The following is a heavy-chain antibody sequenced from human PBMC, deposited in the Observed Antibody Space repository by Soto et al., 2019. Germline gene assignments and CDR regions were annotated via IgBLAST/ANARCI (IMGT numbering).Heavy chain of an antibody. Sequence: SETLSLTCTVSGGSISSYYWSWIRQPPGKGLEWIGYIYYSGSTNYNPSLKSRVTISVDTSKNQFSLKLSSVTAADTAVYYCARAGYGSGRWFDPWGQGTLVTVSS. CDR1: GGSISSYY. D-gene: IGHD3-10*01. V-gene: IGHV4-59*01. CDR3: ARAGYGSGRWFDP. CDR2: IYYSGST. J-gene: IGHJ5*02.